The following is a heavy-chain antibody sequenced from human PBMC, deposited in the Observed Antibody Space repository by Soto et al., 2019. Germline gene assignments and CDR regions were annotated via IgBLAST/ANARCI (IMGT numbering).Heavy chain of an antibody. CDR2: FGPEDGET. CDR1: GYTLTELS. V-gene: IGHV1-24*01. D-gene: IGHD3-22*01. CDR3: AIGYYYDSSGYHPPAGYFDY. Sequence: ASVKVSCKVSGYTLTELSMHWVRQAPGKGLEWLGGFGPEDGETIYAQKFQGRVTMTEDTSTDTAYMELSSLRSEDTAVYYCAIGYYYDSSGYHPPAGYFDYWGQGTLVTVSS. J-gene: IGHJ4*02.